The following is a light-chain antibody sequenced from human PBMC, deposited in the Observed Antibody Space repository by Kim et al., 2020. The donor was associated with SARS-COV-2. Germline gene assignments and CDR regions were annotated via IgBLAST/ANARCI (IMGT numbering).Light chain of an antibody. CDR3: RQRHTAPLLT. CDR1: QSINGY. CDR2: AAS. V-gene: IGKV1-39*01. J-gene: IGKJ4*01. Sequence: DIQMTQSPSSLAASVGDRVTITCRASQSINGYLNWYQQKQGKDPKLLIYAASNLQSGVPSRFSGSGSGTDFTITISILQPKYFATYCCRQRHTAPLLTFGGGTKVDIK.